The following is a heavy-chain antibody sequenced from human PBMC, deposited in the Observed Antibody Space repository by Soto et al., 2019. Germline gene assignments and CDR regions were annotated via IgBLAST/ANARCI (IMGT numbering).Heavy chain of an antibody. CDR2: MNPNSGNT. CDR3: AGRIAAAGTGGDY. J-gene: IGHJ4*02. CDR1: GYTFTSYD. Sequence: QVQLVQSGAEVKKPGASVKVSCKASGYTFTSYDINWVRQATGQGLEWMGWMNPNSGNTGYAQKFQGRVXXTXNIXISTAYMELSSLRSEDTAVYYCAGRIAAAGTGGDYWGQGTLVTVSS. V-gene: IGHV1-8*01. D-gene: IGHD6-13*01.